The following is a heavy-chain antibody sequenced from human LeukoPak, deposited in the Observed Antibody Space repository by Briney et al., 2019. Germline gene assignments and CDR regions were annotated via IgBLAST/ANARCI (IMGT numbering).Heavy chain of an antibody. CDR1: GFTFSNYW. D-gene: IGHD3-10*01. Sequence: QTGGSLRPSCPASGFTFSNYWMSSVRQAPGKGLEWVAYIKVDGSEKHYVDSVKGRLTISRDNAKNSLYLQMNSLRAEDTAVYYCARGRTLVPTMVRGVIIGYWGQGTLVTVSS. CDR2: IKVDGSEK. CDR3: ARGRTLVPTMVRGVIIGY. V-gene: IGHV3-7*01. J-gene: IGHJ4*02.